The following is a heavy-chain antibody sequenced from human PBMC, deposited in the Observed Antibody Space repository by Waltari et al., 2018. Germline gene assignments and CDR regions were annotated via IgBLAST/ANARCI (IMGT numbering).Heavy chain of an antibody. J-gene: IGHJ6*03. CDR3: ARRAAIAATGPTYYMDV. Sequence: QVQLQESGPGLVKPSETLSLTCAVSGYSISSGYYLGWIRQPPGKGLEWIGSIYHSGSTSNNPSRKSRVTRSVDTSKNQFSLKLSSVTAADTAVYYCARRAAIAATGPTYYMDVWGKGTTVTVSS. V-gene: IGHV4-38-2*01. CDR2: IYHSGST. CDR1: GYSISSGYY. D-gene: IGHD6-13*01.